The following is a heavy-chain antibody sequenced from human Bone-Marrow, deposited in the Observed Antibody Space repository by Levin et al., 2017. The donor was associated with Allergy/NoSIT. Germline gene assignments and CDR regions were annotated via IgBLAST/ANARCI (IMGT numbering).Heavy chain of an antibody. J-gene: IGHJ4*02. CDR3: ARYTGRFDY. CDR2: VYPGDSET. Sequence: KVSCKASGYIFTDYYIGWVRQRPGKGLEWMGNVYPGDSETKSSPPFQGQVSASADKSFITAYLQWSSLKASDTATYYCARYTGRFDYWGQGTQVTVSS. D-gene: IGHD7-27*01. CDR1: GYIFTDYY. V-gene: IGHV5-51*01.